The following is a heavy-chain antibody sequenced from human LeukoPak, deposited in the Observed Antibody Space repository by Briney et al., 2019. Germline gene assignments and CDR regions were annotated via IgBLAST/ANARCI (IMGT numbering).Heavy chain of an antibody. CDR1: GYSISSGYY. CDR3: ASYSSHDAFDI. V-gene: IGHV4-38-2*01. J-gene: IGHJ3*02. Sequence: PSETLSLTCAVSGYSISSGYYWGWIRQPPGKGLEWIGSIYHSGSTYYNPSLKSRVTISVDTSKNQFSLKLSSVTAADTAVYYCASYSSHDAFDIWGQGTMVTVSS. CDR2: IYHSGST. D-gene: IGHD1-26*01.